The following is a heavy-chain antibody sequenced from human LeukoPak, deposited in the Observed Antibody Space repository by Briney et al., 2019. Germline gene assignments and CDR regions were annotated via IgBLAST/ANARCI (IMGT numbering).Heavy chain of an antibody. D-gene: IGHD2-15*01. CDR2: ITPIFGTA. V-gene: IGHV1-69*13. J-gene: IGHJ5*02. Sequence: SVKVSCKASGGTFSGYAISWVRQAPGQGLEWMGGITPIFGTANYAQKFQGRVTITADESTSTAYMELSSLRSEDTAVYYCAIPSYCSGGSCYPPDWFDPWGQGTLVTVSS. CDR3: AIPSYCSGGSCYPPDWFDP. CDR1: GGTFSGYA.